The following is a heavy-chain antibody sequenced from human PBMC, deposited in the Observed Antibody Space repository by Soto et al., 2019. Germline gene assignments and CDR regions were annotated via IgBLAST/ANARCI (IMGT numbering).Heavy chain of an antibody. D-gene: IGHD3-3*01. V-gene: IGHV4-61*08. Sequence: PSETLSIPCTVSGDSISIGGYSWSWIRQPPGKGLEWIGYIYHSGSTNYNPSLKSRVTISVDTSKNQFSLKLSSVTAADTAVYYCASGNGYYFDYWGQGTQVTVSS. J-gene: IGHJ4*02. CDR3: ASGNGYYFDY. CDR1: GDSISIGGYS. CDR2: IYHSGST.